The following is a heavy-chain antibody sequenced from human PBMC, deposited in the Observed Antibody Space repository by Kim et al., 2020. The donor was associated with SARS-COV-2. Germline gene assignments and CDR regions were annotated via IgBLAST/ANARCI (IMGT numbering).Heavy chain of an antibody. V-gene: IGHV4-31*03. D-gene: IGHD4-4*01. CDR2: IYYSGST. CDR3: ARGPRYSNYGLYLEIGGGFDP. J-gene: IGHJ5*02. Sequence: SETLSLTCTVSGGSISSGGYYWSWLRQHPGKGLEWIGYIYYSGSTYYNPSLKSRVTISVDTSKNQFSLKLSSVTAADTAVYYCARGPRYSNYGLYLEIGGGFDPWGQGTLVTVSS. CDR1: GGSISSGGYY.